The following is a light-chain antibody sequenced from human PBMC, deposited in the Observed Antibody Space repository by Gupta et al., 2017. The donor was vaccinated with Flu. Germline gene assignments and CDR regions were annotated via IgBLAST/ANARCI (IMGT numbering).Light chain of an antibody. V-gene: IGLV1-44*01. CDR3: AAWDDSLNGLV. Sequence: QSVLTQPPSASGTPGQRVTISCSGSSSNIVSNTVNWYQQLPGTAPKLLIYSNNQRPSGVPDRFSGSKSGTSASLASSGLQSEDEADYYCAAWDDSLNGLVFGGGTKLTVL. CDR1: SSNIVSNT. J-gene: IGLJ3*02. CDR2: SNN.